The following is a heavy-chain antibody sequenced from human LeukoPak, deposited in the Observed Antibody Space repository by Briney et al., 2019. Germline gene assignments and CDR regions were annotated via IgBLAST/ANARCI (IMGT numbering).Heavy chain of an antibody. CDR2: IHYSGTT. J-gene: IGHJ6*03. Sequence: SETLSLTCSVSGASMSGYYWSWVRQSPGGGLEWIGSIHYSGTTNYNPSVETRVTVSVDPAKTQFSLRLSSVTAADTAVYYCARGTQDYTNYRRYYYYMDVWGKGTPVTVSS. D-gene: IGHD4-11*01. CDR3: ARGTQDYTNYRRYYYYMDV. V-gene: IGHV4-59*13. CDR1: GASMSGYY.